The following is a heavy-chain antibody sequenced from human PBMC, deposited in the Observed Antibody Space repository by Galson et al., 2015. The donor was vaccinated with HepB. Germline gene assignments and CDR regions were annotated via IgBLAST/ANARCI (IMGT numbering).Heavy chain of an antibody. CDR3: ARFDGVDGVPAAMTHAYDY. Sequence: QSGAEVKKPGESLKISCKGSGYSFTSYWIGWVRQMPGKGLEWMGIIYPGDSDTRYSPSFQGQVTISADKSISTAYLQWSSLKASDTAMYYCARFDGVDGVPAAMTHAYDYWGQGTLVTVSS. CDR2: IYPGDSDT. V-gene: IGHV5-51*01. D-gene: IGHD2-2*01. CDR1: GYSFTSYW. J-gene: IGHJ4*02.